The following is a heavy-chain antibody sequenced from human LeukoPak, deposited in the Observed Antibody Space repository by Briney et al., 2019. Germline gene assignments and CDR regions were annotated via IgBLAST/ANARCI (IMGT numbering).Heavy chain of an antibody. V-gene: IGHV4-59*01. CDR3: ARWGVVGAMKGFDY. J-gene: IGHJ4*02. Sequence: SETLSLTCTVSGGSISSYDWSWIRQPPGKGLERMGYIYYSGSTNYNPSLKSRITISVDTSKNHFSLKLSSVTAADTAVYYCARWGVVGAMKGFDYWGQGTLVTVSS. CDR1: GGSISSYD. CDR2: IYYSGST. D-gene: IGHD2-15*01.